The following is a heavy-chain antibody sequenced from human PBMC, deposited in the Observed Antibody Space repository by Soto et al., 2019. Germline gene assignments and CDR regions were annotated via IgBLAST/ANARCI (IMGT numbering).Heavy chain of an antibody. J-gene: IGHJ6*03. CDR1: GYTFTSYD. CDR2: ISAYNGNT. V-gene: IGHV1-18*01. CDR3: ARDSDEGGYYYYYYMDV. Sequence: QVQLVQSGAEVKKPGASVKVSCKASGYTFTSYDISWVRQAPGQGLEWMGWISAYNGNTNYAQKLQGRVTMPTDTSTSTAYMELRSLRSDDTAVYYCARDSDEGGYYYYYYMDVWSKGTTVTVSS.